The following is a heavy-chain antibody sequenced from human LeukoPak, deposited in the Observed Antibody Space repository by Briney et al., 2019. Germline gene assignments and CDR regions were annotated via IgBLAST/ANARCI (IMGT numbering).Heavy chain of an antibody. CDR3: ARGSQKGV. D-gene: IGHD6-6*01. CDR2: IYSGGGI. J-gene: IGHJ4*02. V-gene: IGHV3-66*01. CDR1: GFSVSSNY. Sequence: QSGGSLRLSCAVSGFSVSSNYMAWVRQGPGKGLEWVSVIYSGGGIYYADSVKGRFTSSRDNSKNTMYLQMNSLRVEDTAVYYCARGSQKGVWGQGTLVTVSS.